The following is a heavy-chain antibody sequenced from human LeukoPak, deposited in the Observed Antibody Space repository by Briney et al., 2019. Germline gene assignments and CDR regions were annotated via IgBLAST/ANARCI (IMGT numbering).Heavy chain of an antibody. J-gene: IGHJ4*02. CDR1: GVSFSDYF. CDR3: ARFSQYYDSPTHYLDY. Sequence: SETLSLTCAVCGVSFSDYFWSWIRQPPGKGLEWIGEINHSGSTNHNPSLKSRVTISVDTSKNQFSLRLNSVTAADTAVYYCARFSQYYDSPTHYLDYWGQGILVTVSS. D-gene: IGHD2/OR15-2a*01. CDR2: INHSGST. V-gene: IGHV4-34*01.